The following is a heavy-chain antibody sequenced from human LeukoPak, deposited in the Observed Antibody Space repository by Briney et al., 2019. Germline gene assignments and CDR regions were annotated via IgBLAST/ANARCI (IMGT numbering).Heavy chain of an antibody. D-gene: IGHD4-17*01. CDR2: IRYDGSNK. J-gene: IGHJ3*02. CDR3: AKGLSIDYGDYVNAFDI. Sequence: GGSLRLSCAASGFTFSSYGMHWVRQAPGKGLEWVAFIRYDGSNKYYADSVKGRFTISRDNAKNSLFLQMNSLTTEDTALYYCAKGLSIDYGDYVNAFDIWGQGTMVTVSS. CDR1: GFTFSSYG. V-gene: IGHV3-30*02.